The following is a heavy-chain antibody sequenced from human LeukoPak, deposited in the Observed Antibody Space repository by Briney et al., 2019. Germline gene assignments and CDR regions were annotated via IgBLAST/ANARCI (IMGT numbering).Heavy chain of an antibody. D-gene: IGHD4-17*01. J-gene: IGHJ4*02. CDR3: ARARTTRGFDY. Sequence: GASVKVSCKASGYTFTSYGISWVRQAPGQGLEWMGWISAYNGNTNYAQKLQGRVTMTTDTSTSTAYMELRGLRSEDTAVYYCARARTTRGFDYWGQGTLVTVSS. CDR2: ISAYNGNT. CDR1: GYTFTSYG. V-gene: IGHV1-18*01.